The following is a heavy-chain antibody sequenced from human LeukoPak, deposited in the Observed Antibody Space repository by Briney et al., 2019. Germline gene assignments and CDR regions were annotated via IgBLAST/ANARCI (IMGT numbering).Heavy chain of an antibody. V-gene: IGHV3-21*01. D-gene: IGHD3/OR15-3a*01. J-gene: IGHJ4*02. CDR2: ISSISSYI. Sequence: GGSLRLSCAPSAFTFSSYSMNWVRHAPGKGLECVSSISSISSYIYYADSVKGRFTISRDNAKNSLYLQMNSLRAEDTAVYYCARSRTGYYSGFDYWGQGTLVTVSS. CDR1: AFTFSSYS. CDR3: ARSRTGYYSGFDY.